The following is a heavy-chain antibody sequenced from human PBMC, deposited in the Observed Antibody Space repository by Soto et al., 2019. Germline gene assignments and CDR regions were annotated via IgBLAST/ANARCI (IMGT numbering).Heavy chain of an antibody. CDR2: INHSGST. V-gene: IGHV4-34*01. CDR3: AREERGTGGDVEDY. Sequence: SETLSLTCAVYGGSFSGYYWSWIRQPPGKGLEWIGEINHSGSTNYNPSLKSRVTISVDTSKNQFSLKLSSVTAADTAVYYCAREERGTGGDVEDYWGQGTLVTISS. CDR1: GGSFSGYY. J-gene: IGHJ4*02. D-gene: IGHD2-21*01.